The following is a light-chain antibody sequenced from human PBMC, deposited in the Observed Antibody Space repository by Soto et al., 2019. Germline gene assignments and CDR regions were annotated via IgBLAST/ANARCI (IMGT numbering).Light chain of an antibody. CDR1: SSNIGAGSD. Sequence: QSVLTQPPSVSGAPGQRVTISCTGSSSNIGAGSDVHWYQQLPGTAPKLLIYSNDQRPSGVPDRFSGSKSGTSASLAISGLQSEDEADYYCAAWDGSLNGYVFGTGTKVTVL. J-gene: IGLJ1*01. V-gene: IGLV1-40*01. CDR3: AAWDGSLNGYV. CDR2: SND.